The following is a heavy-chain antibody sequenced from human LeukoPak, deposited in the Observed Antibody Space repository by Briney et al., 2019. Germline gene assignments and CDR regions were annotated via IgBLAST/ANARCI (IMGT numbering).Heavy chain of an antibody. Sequence: GGSLRLSCAASGFTFSSYWMSWVRQAPGKGLEWVANIKQDGSEKYYVDSVKGRFTISRDNAKNSLYLQMNSLRAEDTAVYYCARDYDFWSGYLGYWGQGTLVTVSS. J-gene: IGHJ4*02. D-gene: IGHD3-3*01. V-gene: IGHV3-7*01. CDR1: GFTFSSYW. CDR2: IKQDGSEK. CDR3: ARDYDFWSGYLGY.